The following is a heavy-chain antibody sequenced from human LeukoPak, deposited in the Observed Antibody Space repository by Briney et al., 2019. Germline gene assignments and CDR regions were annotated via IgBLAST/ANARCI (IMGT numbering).Heavy chain of an antibody. J-gene: IGHJ3*02. V-gene: IGHV1-2*02. CDR1: GYTFTGYY. CDR3: ASFSGARVIAAAARDAFDI. D-gene: IGHD6-13*01. Sequence: ASVKVSCKASGYTFTGYYMHWVRQAPGQGLGWMGWINPNSGGTNYAQKFQGRVTMTRDTSISTAYMELSRLRSDDTAVYYCASFSGARVIAAAARDAFDIWGQGTMVTVSS. CDR2: INPNSGGT.